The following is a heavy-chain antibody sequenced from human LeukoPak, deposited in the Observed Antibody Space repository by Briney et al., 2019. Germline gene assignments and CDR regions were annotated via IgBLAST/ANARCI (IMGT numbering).Heavy chain of an antibody. Sequence: SATLSLTCTVSGGSISSSSYYWGWIRQPPGKGLEWIGSIYYSGSTYYNPSLKSRVTISVDTSKNQFSLKLSSVTAADTAVYYCARQAGAAPFDYWGQGTLVTVSS. CDR2: IYYSGST. V-gene: IGHV4-39*01. CDR1: GGSISSSSYY. J-gene: IGHJ4*02. CDR3: ARQAGAAPFDY. D-gene: IGHD1-26*01.